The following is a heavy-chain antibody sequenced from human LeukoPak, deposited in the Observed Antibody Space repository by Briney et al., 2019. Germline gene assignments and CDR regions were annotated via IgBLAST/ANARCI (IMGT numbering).Heavy chain of an antibody. CDR2: INWNGGST. J-gene: IGHJ5*01. D-gene: IGHD2-15*01. CDR1: GFTFDDYG. CDR3: AREGGYCSGGSCRWFDS. V-gene: IGHV3-20*04. Sequence: GGSLRLSCAASGFTFDDYGMSWVRQAPGKGLEWVSGINWNGGSTGYADSVKGRFTISRDNAKNSLYLQMNSLRAEDTAVYYCAREGGYCSGGSCRWFDSWGQGSLVTVSS.